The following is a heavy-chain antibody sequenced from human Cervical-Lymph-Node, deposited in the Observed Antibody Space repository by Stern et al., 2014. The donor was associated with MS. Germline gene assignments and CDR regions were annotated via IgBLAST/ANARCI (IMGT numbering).Heavy chain of an antibody. D-gene: IGHD2-2*01. V-gene: IGHV1-69*09. CDR3: ARVADIVVVPADNGMDV. CDR1: GGTFSSYT. J-gene: IGHJ6*02. CDR2: IIPMFGIA. Sequence: MQLVESGAEVKKPGSSVKVSCKASGGTFSSYTISWVRQAPGQGVEWMGRIIPMFGIANYAQKFQGRVTSTADKSTTTVYMELSSLRSEDTAVYYCARVADIVVVPADNGMDVWGQGTTVTVSS.